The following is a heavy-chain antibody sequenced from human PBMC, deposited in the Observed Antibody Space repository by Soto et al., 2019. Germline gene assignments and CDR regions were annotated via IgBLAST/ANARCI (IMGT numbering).Heavy chain of an antibody. Sequence: GASVKVSCKASGGTFSSYTISWVRQAPGQGLEWMGRIIPILGIANYAQKFQGRVTITADKSTSTAYMELSSLRSEDTAVYYCARGSGSSSWYESWGQGTLVTVSS. J-gene: IGHJ5*01. CDR1: GGTFSSYT. CDR2: IIPILGIA. CDR3: ARGSGSSSWYES. V-gene: IGHV1-69*02. D-gene: IGHD6-13*01.